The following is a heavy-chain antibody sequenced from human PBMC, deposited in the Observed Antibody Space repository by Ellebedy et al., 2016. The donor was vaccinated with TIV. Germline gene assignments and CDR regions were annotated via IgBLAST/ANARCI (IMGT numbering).Heavy chain of an antibody. Sequence: MPSETLSLTCTVSGGSISNYYWSWIRQPPGKGLEWIGYIYYSGSTNYNPSLKSRVTISVDTSKNQFSLKLSSLTAADTAVYYCARTFYYKSSGYPLFDYWGQGTLVTVSS. CDR1: GGSISNYY. CDR3: ARTFYYKSSGYPLFDY. J-gene: IGHJ4*02. D-gene: IGHD3-22*01. V-gene: IGHV4-59*08. CDR2: IYYSGST.